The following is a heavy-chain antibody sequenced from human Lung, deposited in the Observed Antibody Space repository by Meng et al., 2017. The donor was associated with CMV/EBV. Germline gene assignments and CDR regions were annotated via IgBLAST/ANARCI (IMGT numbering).Heavy chain of an antibody. CDR3: ARHYCGSNVCYTDWFDP. D-gene: IGHD2-2*02. Sequence: GSLRLXCTVSGGSISPYYWSWIRQPPGKGLEWIGYIYYSGGTNYNPSLKSRVTISVDTSKNQFSLKLTSVTAADTAVYYCARHYCGSNVCYTDWFDPWGQGTLVTVSS. CDR1: GGSISPYY. J-gene: IGHJ5*02. CDR2: IYYSGGT. V-gene: IGHV4-59*01.